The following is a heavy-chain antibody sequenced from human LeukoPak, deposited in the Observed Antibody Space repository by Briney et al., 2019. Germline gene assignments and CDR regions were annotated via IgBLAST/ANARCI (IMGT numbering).Heavy chain of an antibody. V-gene: IGHV4-59*05. D-gene: IGHD6-13*01. CDR3: ARFRQLVDY. J-gene: IGHJ4*02. CDR1: GGSISSYY. Sequence: PSETLSLTCTVSGGSISSYYWSWLRQPPGKGLEWIGSIYYSGRTYYNPSLKSRVTISVDTSKNQFSLKLSSVTAADTAVYYCARFRQLVDYWGQGTLVTVSS. CDR2: IYYSGRT.